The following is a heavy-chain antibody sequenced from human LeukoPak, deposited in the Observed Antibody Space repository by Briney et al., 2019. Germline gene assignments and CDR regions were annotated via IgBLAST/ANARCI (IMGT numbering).Heavy chain of an antibody. Sequence: ASVKVSCTASGYAFTDYYLHWVRQAPGQGLEWVGWISPNTGDTNYAQTLQGRVTMTRDTSNTTAYLEVSSLRTDDTAVYYCASPRPNWNYTDGSGKRTTVTVSS. V-gene: IGHV1-2*02. CDR2: ISPNTGDT. D-gene: IGHD1-20*01. J-gene: IGHJ6*03. CDR3: ASPRPNWNYTDG. CDR1: GYAFTDYY.